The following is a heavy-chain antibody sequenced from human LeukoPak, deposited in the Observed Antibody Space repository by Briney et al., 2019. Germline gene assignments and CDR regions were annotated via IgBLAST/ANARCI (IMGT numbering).Heavy chain of an antibody. CDR1: GGSINSYY. D-gene: IGHD3-10*01. CDR3: AREAVHYGSGSLDY. Sequence: SETLSLTCTVSGGSINSYYWSWIRQPAGKGLEWIGRIHSSGSTNYSPSLKSRVAMSLDTSKNQFSLELSSVTAADTAVYYCAREAVHYGSGSLDYWGQGTLVTLSS. J-gene: IGHJ4*02. CDR2: IHSSGST. V-gene: IGHV4-4*07.